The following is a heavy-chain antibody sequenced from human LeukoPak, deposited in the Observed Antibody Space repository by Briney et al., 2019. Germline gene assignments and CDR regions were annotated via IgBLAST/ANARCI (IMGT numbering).Heavy chain of an antibody. V-gene: IGHV3-73*01. Sequence: GGSLRLSCAASGFTFSGSPILWVRQASGKGLEWVGRIRSKADNYATGYAASVQGRCTISRDDSKSTAYLQLNSLKTEDTAVYYCTQSNYWGQGALVTVSS. CDR3: TQSNY. CDR1: GFTFSGSP. CDR2: IRSKADNYAT. J-gene: IGHJ4*02.